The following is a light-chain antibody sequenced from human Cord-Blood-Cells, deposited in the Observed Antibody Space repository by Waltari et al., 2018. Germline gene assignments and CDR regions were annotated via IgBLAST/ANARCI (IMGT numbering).Light chain of an antibody. CDR2: DKS. Sequence: QAVVTQAPSLTVSPGGTVTLTCGSSTGAVTSGHYPYWFQQKPGQAPRTLIYDKSNKHSWTPARFSGSLLGGKAALTLSGAQPEDEAEYYCLLSYSGAWVFGGGTKLTVL. CDR3: LLSYSGAWV. V-gene: IGLV7-46*01. CDR1: TGAVTSGHY. J-gene: IGLJ3*02.